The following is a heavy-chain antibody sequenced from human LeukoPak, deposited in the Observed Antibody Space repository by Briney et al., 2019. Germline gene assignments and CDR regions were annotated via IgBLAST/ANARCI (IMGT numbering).Heavy chain of an antibody. J-gene: IGHJ5*02. CDR1: GFTVSSNY. D-gene: IGHD6-13*01. V-gene: IGHV3-53*01. CDR2: IYSGGST. CDR3: AKGLGQLVDWFDP. Sequence: GGSLRLSCAASGFTVSSNYMSWVRQAPGKGLEWVSVIYSGGSTYYADSVKGRFTISRDNSKNTLYLQMNSLRAEDTAVYYCAKGLGQLVDWFDPWGQGTLVTVSS.